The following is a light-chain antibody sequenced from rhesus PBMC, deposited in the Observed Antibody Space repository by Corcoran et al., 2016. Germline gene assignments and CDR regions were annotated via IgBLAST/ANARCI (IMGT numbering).Light chain of an antibody. Sequence: DIQMTQSPSSLSASVGDTVTITCRASQSFSRWLDWYQQKPGKAPKLPSYKASRLQSGVHSRFSGSGSGTDFSLTISSLQPEDFATYYCLQYSSSPWTFGQGTKVEIK. CDR3: LQYSSSPWT. CDR1: QSFSRW. V-gene: IGKV1-22*01. CDR2: KAS. J-gene: IGKJ1*01.